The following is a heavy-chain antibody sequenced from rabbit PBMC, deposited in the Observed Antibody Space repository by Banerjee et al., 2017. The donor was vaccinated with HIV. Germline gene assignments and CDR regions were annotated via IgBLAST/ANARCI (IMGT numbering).Heavy chain of an antibody. CDR1: GFSFSSSDY. CDR2: IYAGSSGST. J-gene: IGHJ4*01. Sequence: QSLVESGGDLVMPGTSLTLTCTASGFSFSSSDYTCWARQAPGKGLEWIACIYAGSSGSTYYASWAKGRFTISKTSSTTVTLQLNSLTAADTATYFCARDYSDSSRGNFNLWGPGTLVTVS. CDR3: ARDYSDSSRGNFNL. V-gene: IGHV1S40*01. D-gene: IGHD1-1*01.